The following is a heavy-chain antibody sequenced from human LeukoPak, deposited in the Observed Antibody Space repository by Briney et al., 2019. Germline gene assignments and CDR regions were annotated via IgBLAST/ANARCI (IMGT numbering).Heavy chain of an antibody. V-gene: IGHV1-18*01. D-gene: IGHD6-6*01. J-gene: IGHJ4*02. CDR1: GYNFTLFG. Sequence: ASVKVSCKASGYNFTLFGVSWVRQAPGQGLEWMGWISTYNGDTNFAQNFQGRLTMTTDTSTTTAYMELRSLRSDDTAVYYCARGLWARPNFYFDYWGQGTLVTVSS. CDR2: ISTYNGDT. CDR3: ARGLWARPNFYFDY.